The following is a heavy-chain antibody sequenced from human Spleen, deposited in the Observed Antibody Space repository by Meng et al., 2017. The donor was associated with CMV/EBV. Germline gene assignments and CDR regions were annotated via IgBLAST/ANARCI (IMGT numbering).Heavy chain of an antibody. Sequence: GGSLRLSCAASGFTFSNAWMSWVRQAPGKGLEWVGRIKSKTDGGTTDYAAPVKGRFTISRDDSKNTLYLQMNSLKTEDTAVYYCTRGIVGYYYYYGMDVWGQGTTVTVSS. J-gene: IGHJ6*02. CDR1: GFTFSNAW. CDR3: TRGIVGYYYYYGMDV. V-gene: IGHV3-15*01. D-gene: IGHD1-26*01. CDR2: IKSKTDGGTT.